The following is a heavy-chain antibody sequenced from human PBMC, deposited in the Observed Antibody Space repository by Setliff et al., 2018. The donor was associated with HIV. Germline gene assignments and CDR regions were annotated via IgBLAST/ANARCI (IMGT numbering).Heavy chain of an antibody. CDR1: GGSMNNYY. CDR2: IYESDYT. J-gene: IGHJ4*02. D-gene: IGHD3-10*01. Sequence: SETLSLTCIVSGGSMNNYYWNWVRQTPGKGLEWIGYIYESDYTHYTVSLRSRVTISMDTSKNQFSLTLRSVTAADRAIYYCARAQMHRGVVAWSLYYFDYWGQGALVTVSS. CDR3: ARAQMHRGVVAWSLYYFDY. V-gene: IGHV4-59*01.